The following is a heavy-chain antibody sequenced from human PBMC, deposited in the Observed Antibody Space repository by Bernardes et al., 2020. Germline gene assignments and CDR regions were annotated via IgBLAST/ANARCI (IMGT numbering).Heavy chain of an antibody. CDR1: GFTFSSYA. CDR3: ARQAHSGSYFDI. Sequence: GGSLRLSCAASGFTFSSYAMHWVRQAPGKGLEWVAVISYDGSNKYYADSVKGRFTISRDNSKNTLYLQMNSLRAEDTAVYYCARQAHSGSYFDIWGQGTMVNVSS. D-gene: IGHD1-26*01. J-gene: IGHJ3*02. V-gene: IGHV3-30-3*01. CDR2: ISYDGSNK.